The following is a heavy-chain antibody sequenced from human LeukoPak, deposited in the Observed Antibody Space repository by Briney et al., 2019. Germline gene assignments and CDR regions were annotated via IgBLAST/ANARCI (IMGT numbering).Heavy chain of an antibody. D-gene: IGHD3-22*01. V-gene: IGHV4-4*07. CDR1: GGSISSYY. Sequence: SETLSLTCTVSGGSISSYYWSLIRQPAGKGLEWIGRIYTSWNTNYNPSLKSRVTMSVDTSKNQFSLKLSSVTAADTAAYYCARWYYDSSGYYFDYWGQGTLVTVSS. J-gene: IGHJ4*02. CDR2: IYTSWNT. CDR3: ARWYYDSSGYYFDY.